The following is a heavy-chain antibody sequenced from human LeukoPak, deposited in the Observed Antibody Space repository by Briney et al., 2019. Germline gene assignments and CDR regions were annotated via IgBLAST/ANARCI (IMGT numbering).Heavy chain of an antibody. D-gene: IGHD5-24*01. Sequence: PGGSLRLSCAASGFTFSNYAMSWVRQAPGKGLEWVSLFHTGGETEYADSVKGRFTMSRDTSQNTVSLHMNSLRAEDTAVYYCARGFAPAYNFGVFDYWGQGTLVTVSS. CDR2: FHTGGET. V-gene: IGHV3-23*01. J-gene: IGHJ4*02. CDR1: GFTFSNYA. CDR3: ARGFAPAYNFGVFDY.